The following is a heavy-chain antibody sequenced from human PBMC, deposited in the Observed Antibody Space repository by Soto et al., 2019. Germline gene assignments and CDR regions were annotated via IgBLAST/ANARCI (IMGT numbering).Heavy chain of an antibody. CDR1: GFTFSSYS. V-gene: IGHV3-48*02. CDR2: ISSSSSTI. J-gene: IGHJ4*02. D-gene: IGHD3-22*01. Sequence: EVQLVESGGGLVQPGGSLRLSCAASGFTFSSYSMNWVRQAPGKGLEWVSYISSSSSTIYYADSVKGRFTISRDNAKNSLYLQMHSLRDADTAVYYCARGLFYYDSRGYWGYWGQGTLVTVSS. CDR3: ARGLFYYDSRGYWGY.